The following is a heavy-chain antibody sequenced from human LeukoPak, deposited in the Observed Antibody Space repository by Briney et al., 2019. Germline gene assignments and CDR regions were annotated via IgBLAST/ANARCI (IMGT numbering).Heavy chain of an antibody. CDR1: GFTFSDYY. CDR3: ARDLGYCSSTSCYSAHDAFDI. CDR2: ISSSGSTI. V-gene: IGHV3-11*01. Sequence: GGSLRLSCAASGFTFSDYYMSWIRQAPGKGLEWVSYISSSGSTIYYADSVKGRFTISRDNAKNSLYLQMNSLRAEDTAVYYCARDLGYCSSTSCYSAHDAFDIWGQGTMVTASS. J-gene: IGHJ3*02. D-gene: IGHD2-2*02.